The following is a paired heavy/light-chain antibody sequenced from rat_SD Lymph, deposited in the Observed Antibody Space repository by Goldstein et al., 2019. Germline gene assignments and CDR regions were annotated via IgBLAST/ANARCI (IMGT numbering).Light chain of an antibody. CDR1: QNVYNN. V-gene: IGKV6S5*01. CDR2: YAS. J-gene: IGKJ2-1*01. CDR3: QRIYNSPT. Sequence: NIVMTQSPKSMSISVGDRVTMNCKASQNVYNNIAWYQQKPGQSPKLLIYYASNRYNGVPDRFTGSGYGTDFTLTINSVQAEDAAFYYCQRIYNSPTFGAGTKLELK.
Heavy chain of an antibody. V-gene: IGHV5-34*01. CDR2: ISSGSSYI. Sequence: EVQLVESGGGLVQPGRSLKLSCVASGFTFSNYGMNWIRQAPGKGLEWVAYISSGSSYIYYAETVKGRFTISRDNAKNTLYLQMTSLRSEDTALYYCARPYPGTPSVYSYWGQGTLVTVSS. D-gene: IGHD1-4*01. CDR1: GFTFSNYG. CDR3: ARPYPGTPSVYSY. J-gene: IGHJ3*01.